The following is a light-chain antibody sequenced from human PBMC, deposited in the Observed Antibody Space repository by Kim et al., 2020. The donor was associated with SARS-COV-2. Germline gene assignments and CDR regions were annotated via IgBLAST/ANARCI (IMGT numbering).Light chain of an antibody. V-gene: IGKV3-20*01. CDR3: QQYGNS. CDR1: QTVRSTY. Sequence: EIVLTQSPGTLSLSPGESATLSCRASQTVRSTYLAWYQQKPGQAPRLLIYGTSNRATGIPDRFSGSGSGTDFTLTISRLEPEDFAVYYCQQYGNSFGQGTKVDIK. CDR2: GTS. J-gene: IGKJ1*01.